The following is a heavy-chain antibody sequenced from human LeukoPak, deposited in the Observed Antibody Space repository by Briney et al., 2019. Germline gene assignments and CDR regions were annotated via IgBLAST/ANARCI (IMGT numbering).Heavy chain of an antibody. CDR2: IYWNDDK. J-gene: IGHJ5*02. V-gene: IGHV2-5*01. D-gene: IGHD3-10*01. CDR1: GFSLSTSAVG. CDR3: ARFVPYGSGSYNRFDP. Sequence: SGPTLLKPTQTLTLTCTFSGFSLSTSAVGVGWIRQPPGKALEWLALIYWNDDKRYSPSLKSSLTITKDTSKNQVVLTMTNMDPVDTATYYCARFVPYGSGSYNRFDPWGQGTLVTVSS.